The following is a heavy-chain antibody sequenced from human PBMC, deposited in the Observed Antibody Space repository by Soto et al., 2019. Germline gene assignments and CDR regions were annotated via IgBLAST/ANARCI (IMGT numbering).Heavy chain of an antibody. J-gene: IGHJ4*02. Sequence: EAQLVESGGGLVQPGGSLRLSCAASGFTFSSYSMNWVRQAPGKGLEWVSYITRSSSTIYYADSVKGRFTISRDNAKTSVYLQMNSLRAEDTAVYYCARGSRGGYYFDYWGQGSLITVSS. D-gene: IGHD3-16*01. CDR1: GFTFSSYS. CDR3: ARGSRGGYYFDY. CDR2: ITRSSSTI. V-gene: IGHV3-48*01.